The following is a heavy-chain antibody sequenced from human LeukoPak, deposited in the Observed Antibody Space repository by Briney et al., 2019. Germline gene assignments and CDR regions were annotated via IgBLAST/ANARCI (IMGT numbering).Heavy chain of an antibody. CDR2: ISAYNGNT. J-gene: IGHJ4*02. CDR1: GYTFTSYG. Sequence: ASVKVSCKASGYTFTSYGISWVRQAPGQGLEWMGWISAYNGNTNYAQKPQGRVTMTTDTSTSTAYMKLRSLRSDDTAVYYCARLTAGVVVAAHHVVEAKLYHYFDYWGQGTLVTVSS. CDR3: ARLTAGVVVAAHHVVEAKLYHYFDY. D-gene: IGHD2-15*01. V-gene: IGHV1-18*01.